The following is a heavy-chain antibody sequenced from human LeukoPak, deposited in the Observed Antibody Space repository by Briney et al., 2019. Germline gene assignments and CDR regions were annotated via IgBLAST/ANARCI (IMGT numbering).Heavy chain of an antibody. J-gene: IGHJ4*02. Sequence: GGSLRLSCAASGFTFSSYWMSWVRQAPGKGLEWVANIKQDGSEKYYVDSVKGRFTISRDNAKNSLYLQMNSLRAEDTAVYYCARDSRPNLERPAENDYWGQGNPVTVSS. D-gene: IGHD1-1*01. CDR3: ARDSRPNLERPAENDY. V-gene: IGHV3-7*01. CDR1: GFTFSSYW. CDR2: IKQDGSEK.